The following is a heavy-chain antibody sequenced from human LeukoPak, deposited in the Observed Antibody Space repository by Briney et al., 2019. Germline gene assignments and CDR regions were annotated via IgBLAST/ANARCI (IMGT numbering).Heavy chain of an antibody. Sequence: GGSLRLSCAASGFTFNTYSMNWVRQAPGKGLEWVSFISSGSSYIYYADSVKGRFTISRDNAKNSLYLQMNSLRAEDTAVCYCARERSDSFDYWGQGTLVTVSS. V-gene: IGHV3-21*01. CDR2: ISSGSSYI. CDR1: GFTFNTYS. CDR3: ARERSDSFDY. J-gene: IGHJ4*02. D-gene: IGHD3-3*01.